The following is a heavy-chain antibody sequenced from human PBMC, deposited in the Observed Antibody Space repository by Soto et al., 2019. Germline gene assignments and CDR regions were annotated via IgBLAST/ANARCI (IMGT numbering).Heavy chain of an antibody. Sequence: GGSLRLSCAASAFSFSSYSMNWVRQAPGKGLAWVSSISSTSSYIYYADSVKGRFTISRDNAKNSLYLEMNSLRAEDTAMYYCARPYYYDSSGYYGAWAFDIWGQGTMVTVSS. J-gene: IGHJ3*02. V-gene: IGHV3-21*01. CDR1: AFSFSSYS. D-gene: IGHD3-22*01. CDR2: ISSTSSYI. CDR3: ARPYYYDSSGYYGAWAFDI.